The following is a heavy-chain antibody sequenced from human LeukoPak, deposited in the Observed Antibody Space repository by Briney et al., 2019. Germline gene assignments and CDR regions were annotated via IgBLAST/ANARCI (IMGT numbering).Heavy chain of an antibody. V-gene: IGHV4-34*01. CDR2: INHSGST. CDR1: GGSFSGYY. Sequence: PSETLSLTCAVYGGSFSGYYWSWIRQPPGKGLEWIGEINHSGSTNYNPSLKSRVTISVDTSKNQFSLKLSSVTAADTAVYYCARGYGSGWYSTRGRFDYWGQGTLVTVSS. J-gene: IGHJ4*02. D-gene: IGHD6-19*01. CDR3: ARGYGSGWYSTRGRFDY.